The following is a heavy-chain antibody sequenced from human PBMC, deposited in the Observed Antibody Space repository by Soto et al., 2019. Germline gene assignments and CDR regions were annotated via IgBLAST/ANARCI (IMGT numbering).Heavy chain of an antibody. V-gene: IGHV4-31*03. CDR2: IFYTGST. Sequence: QVQLQVSGPGLVKPSQTLSLTCTVSGGSINSGGYYWSWIRQHPGKCLEWNGKIFYTGSTSYNPSRKSRVNISVDTSKKPFSLKLNSVTAADTAVYYCARNYYNSSVFGYWGQGTLVTVSS. CDR1: GGSINSGGYY. J-gene: IGHJ4*02. CDR3: ARNYYNSSVFGY. D-gene: IGHD3-22*01.